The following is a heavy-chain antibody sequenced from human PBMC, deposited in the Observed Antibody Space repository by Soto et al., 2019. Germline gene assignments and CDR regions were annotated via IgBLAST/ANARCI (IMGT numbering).Heavy chain of an antibody. Sequence: PGGSLRLSXAASGFTFSSYGMHWVRQAPGKGLEWVAVISYDGSNKYYADSVKGRFTISRDNSKNTLYLQMNSLRAEDTAVYYCAKFPTYYYDSSGYYPLGQGTLVTVSS. D-gene: IGHD3-22*01. V-gene: IGHV3-30*18. CDR3: AKFPTYYYDSSGYYP. J-gene: IGHJ5*02. CDR1: GFTFSSYG. CDR2: ISYDGSNK.